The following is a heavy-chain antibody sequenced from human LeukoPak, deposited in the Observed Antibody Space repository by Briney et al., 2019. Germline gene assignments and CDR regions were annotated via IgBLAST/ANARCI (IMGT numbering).Heavy chain of an antibody. J-gene: IGHJ4*02. CDR2: ISWNSGSI. V-gene: IGHV3-9*01. D-gene: IGHD3-22*01. CDR3: AKGGYYSPYYFDY. Sequence: GGSLRLSCAASGFTFDDYAMHWVRHAPGKGLEWVSGISWNSGSIDYADSVKGRFTISRDNAKNSLYVQMNSLRAEDTALYYCAKGGYYSPYYFDYWGQGTLLTLSS. CDR1: GFTFDDYA.